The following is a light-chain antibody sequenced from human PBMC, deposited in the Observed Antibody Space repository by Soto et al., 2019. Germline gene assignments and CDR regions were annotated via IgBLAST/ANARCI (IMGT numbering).Light chain of an antibody. CDR1: QSISSW. V-gene: IGKV1-5*03. J-gene: IGKJ2*02. CDR2: KAS. Sequence: DIQMTQSPSTLSASVGDRVTITCRASQSISSWLAWYQQKPGKAPKLLIYKASSLESGVPSRFSVSGSGTEFTLTISSLQPDDFATYSCQQYNSYSPSTFGQGTKLEIK. CDR3: QQYNSYSPST.